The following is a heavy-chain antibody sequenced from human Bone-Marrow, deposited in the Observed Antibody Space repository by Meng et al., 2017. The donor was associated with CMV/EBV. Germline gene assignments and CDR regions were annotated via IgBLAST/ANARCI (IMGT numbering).Heavy chain of an antibody. CDR2: TYYKSIWYT. Sequence: SQTLSLTCAIFGDSVSSNSAAWNWIRQSPSRGLEWLGRTYYKSIWYTDYAVSVRSRIAINADTSGNQFSLQLRYVTPDDTAVYYCARENKALDSSGWCVHYYYGIDVWGQGTTVTVSS. D-gene: IGHD6-19*01. J-gene: IGHJ6*02. CDR3: ARENKALDSSGWCVHYYYGIDV. CDR1: GDSVSSNSAA. V-gene: IGHV6-1*01.